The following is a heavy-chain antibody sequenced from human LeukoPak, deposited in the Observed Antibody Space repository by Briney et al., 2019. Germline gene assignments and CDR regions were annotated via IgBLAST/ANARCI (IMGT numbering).Heavy chain of an antibody. Sequence: SETLSLTCTVSGGSISRSSHYWGWIRQPRGKGREWIGSIFYSGSTYYNPSLKSRVTISVDTSKNQFSLRLSSVTAADPAVYYCARQWGPVTTGNWFDPWGQGTLVTVSS. CDR1: GGSISRSSHY. CDR2: IFYSGST. CDR3: ARQWGPVTTGNWFDP. D-gene: IGHD4-17*01. J-gene: IGHJ5*02. V-gene: IGHV4-39*01.